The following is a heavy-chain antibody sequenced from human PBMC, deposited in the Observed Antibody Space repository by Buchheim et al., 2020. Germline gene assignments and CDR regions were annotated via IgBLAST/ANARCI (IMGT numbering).Heavy chain of an antibody. V-gene: IGHV3-74*01. J-gene: IGHJ4*02. CDR1: GFIFSKYW. CDR2: INTDGSTT. Sequence: EVHLVESGGELVQPGGSLRLSCAASGFIFSKYWIQWVRHAPGKGLERVSFINTDGSTTGYADSMKGRFTISRDNARTTVYLHMTSLRVEDTAVYYCVRDRGWTAFDYWGQGAL. CDR3: VRDRGWTAFDY. D-gene: IGHD6-19*01.